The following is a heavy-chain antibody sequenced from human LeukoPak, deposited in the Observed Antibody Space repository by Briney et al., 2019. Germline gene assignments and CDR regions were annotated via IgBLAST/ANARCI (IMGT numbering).Heavy chain of an antibody. CDR3: ARILNN. J-gene: IGHJ4*02. CDR1: GLTYSSYE. V-gene: IGHV3-48*03. CDR2: ISSCGSII. Sequence: GGSLRLSCAASGLTYSSYEMNGVRQAPGKGVDWVSYISSCGSIIYYARCVNGRSAISSDNAKHALYLPINSQRADRTHGYFFARILNNWGQGTLVTVSS.